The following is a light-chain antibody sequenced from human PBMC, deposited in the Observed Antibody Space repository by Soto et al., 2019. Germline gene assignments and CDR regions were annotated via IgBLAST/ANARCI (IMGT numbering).Light chain of an antibody. CDR3: QVRTDWPPFKYT. CDR1: QSVDTM. Sequence: EIVLTQSPASLSLSPGERVTLSCRASQSVDTMVAWYQQQVGRTPRLLIYETSNRATGAPGRFSGSGSGTDFTLTISRLEPEDFAVYFCQVRTDWPPFKYTFGQGTKLEV. V-gene: IGKV3-11*01. J-gene: IGKJ2*01. CDR2: ETS.